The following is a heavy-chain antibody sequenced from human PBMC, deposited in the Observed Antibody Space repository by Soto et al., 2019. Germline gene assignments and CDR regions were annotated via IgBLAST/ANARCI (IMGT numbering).Heavy chain of an antibody. CDR1: GYTFTTCA. V-gene: IGHV1-3*01. CDR3: ATEHFWTGLFVS. D-gene: IGHD3-3*02. CDR2: IDAGNGNT. Sequence: QVQLVQSGAEVKKPGTSVKVSCKASGYTFTTCAMHWVRQAPGQRLEWMGWIDAGNGNTKYSQKFQGRVTITMDTSASTAYRELNSLRSEDTALYSCATEHFWTGLFVSWGQGTLVTVSS. J-gene: IGHJ4*02.